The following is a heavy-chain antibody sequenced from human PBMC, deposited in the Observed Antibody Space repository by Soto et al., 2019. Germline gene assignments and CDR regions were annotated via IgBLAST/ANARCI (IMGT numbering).Heavy chain of an antibody. J-gene: IGHJ5*02. CDR2: IYYSGST. Sequence: QVQLQESGPGLVKPSQTLSLTCTVSGGSISSGGYYWSWIRQHPGKGLEWIGYIYYSGSTYYNPSLKGGVTISVDTSKIQFSLKLSSVTAADTAVYYCARVGGINWFDPWGQGTLVTVSS. V-gene: IGHV4-31*03. CDR1: GGSISSGGYY. CDR3: ARVGGINWFDP. D-gene: IGHD3-16*01.